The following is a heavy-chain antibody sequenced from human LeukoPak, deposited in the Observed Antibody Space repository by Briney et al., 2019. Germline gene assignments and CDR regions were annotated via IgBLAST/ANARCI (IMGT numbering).Heavy chain of an antibody. CDR2: IYYSGST. CDR3: ARLSILIVAVDNDY. Sequence: PSETLSLTCTVSGGSISSYYWSWIRQPPGKGLEWIGYIYYSGSTNYNPSLKSRVTISVDTSKNQFSLKLSSVTAADTAVYFCARLSILIVAVDNDYWGQGTLVTVSS. J-gene: IGHJ4*02. CDR1: GGSISSYY. D-gene: IGHD3-22*01. V-gene: IGHV4-59*08.